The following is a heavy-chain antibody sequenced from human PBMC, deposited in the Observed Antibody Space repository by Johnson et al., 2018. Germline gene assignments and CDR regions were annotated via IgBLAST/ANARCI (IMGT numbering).Heavy chain of an antibody. CDR2: ISGGSATI. Sequence: VQLVESGGGLVQPGGSLRLSCAASGFVFSSYTMNWVRQAPGKGLEWISYISGGSATIYYADSVKGRFTISRDNDKNSLYLQMNSLRAEDTAVYYCARDINFRADLGYWGQGILVTVSS. CDR1: GFVFSSYT. D-gene: IGHD3-10*01. V-gene: IGHV3-48*04. J-gene: IGHJ4*02. CDR3: ARDINFRADLGY.